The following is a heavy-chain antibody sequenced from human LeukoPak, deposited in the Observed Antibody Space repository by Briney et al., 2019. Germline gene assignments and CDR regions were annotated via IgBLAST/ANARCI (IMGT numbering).Heavy chain of an antibody. CDR2: IYPGDSDT. CDR3: ATRITGTLDAFDI. J-gene: IGHJ3*02. Sequence: GESLKISCKGSGYSFTSYWIGWVRQMPGKGLEWMGIIYPGDSDTRYSPSFQGQVTISADKSISTAYLQWSSLKATDTAMYYCATRITGTLDAFDIWGQGTMVTVSS. D-gene: IGHD1-20*01. V-gene: IGHV5-51*01. CDR1: GYSFTSYW.